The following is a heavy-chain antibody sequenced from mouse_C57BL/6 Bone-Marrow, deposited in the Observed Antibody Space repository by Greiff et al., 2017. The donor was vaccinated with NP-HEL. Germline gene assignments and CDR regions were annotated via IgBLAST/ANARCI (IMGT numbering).Heavy chain of an antibody. J-gene: IGHJ2*01. CDR1: GFTFSNYW. Sequence: EVKVEESGGGLVQPGGSMKLSCVASGFTFSNYWMNWVRQSPEKGLEWVAQIRLKSDNYATHYAESVKGRFTISRDDSKSSVYLQMNNLRAEDTGIYYCTMGYGNYLYDYDYRGKGTTVTAAS. CDR3: TMGYGNYLYDYDY. V-gene: IGHV6-3*01. CDR2: IRLKSDNYAT. D-gene: IGHD2-10*02.